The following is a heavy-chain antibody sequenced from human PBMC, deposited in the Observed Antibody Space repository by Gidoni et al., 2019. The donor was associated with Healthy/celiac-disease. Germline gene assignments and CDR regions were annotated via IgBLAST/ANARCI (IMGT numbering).Heavy chain of an antibody. V-gene: IGHV4-31*03. D-gene: IGHD2-15*01. CDR3: AREEVKQQYCSGGSCYGPKFDY. CDR2: IYYSGST. Sequence: QVQLQESGPGLVKPSQTLSLTCTVSGGSIRRGGYYWSWIRQHPGKGLEWIGYIYYSGSTYYNPSLKSRVTISVDTSKNQFSLKLSSVTAADTAVYYCAREEVKQQYCSGGSCYGPKFDYWGQGTLVTVSS. CDR1: GGSIRRGGYY. J-gene: IGHJ4*02.